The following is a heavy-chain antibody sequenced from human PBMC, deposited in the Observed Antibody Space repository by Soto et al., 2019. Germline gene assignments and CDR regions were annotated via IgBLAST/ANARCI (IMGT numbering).Heavy chain of an antibody. CDR3: AIIQLGNTPYGMDV. V-gene: IGHV1-3*01. CDR2: INAGNGNT. D-gene: IGHD1-7*01. Sequence: DSVKVSCKASGYTFTSYAMHWVRQAPGQRLEWMGWINAGNGNTKYSQKFQGRVTITRDTSASTAYMELSSLRSEDTAVYYCAIIQLGNTPYGMDVWGQGITVTVS. CDR1: GYTFTSYA. J-gene: IGHJ6*02.